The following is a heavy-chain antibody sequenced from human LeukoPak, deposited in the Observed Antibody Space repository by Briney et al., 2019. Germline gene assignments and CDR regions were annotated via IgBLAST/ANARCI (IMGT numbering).Heavy chain of an antibody. CDR2: ISAYNGNT. D-gene: IGHD2-2*01. CDR1: GYTFTSYG. V-gene: IGHV1-18*01. Sequence: ASVKVSCKASGYTFTSYGISWVRQAPGQGLEWMGWISAYNGNTNYAQKLQGRVTMTTDTSTSTAYMELRSLRSDDTAVYYCARVSWVPAATIAYYYYYGMDVWGQGTTVTVSS. J-gene: IGHJ6*02. CDR3: ARVSWVPAATIAYYYYYGMDV.